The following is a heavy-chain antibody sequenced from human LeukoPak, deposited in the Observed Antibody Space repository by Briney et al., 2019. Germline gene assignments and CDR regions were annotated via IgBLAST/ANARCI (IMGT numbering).Heavy chain of an antibody. D-gene: IGHD3-22*01. CDR2: IYTSGST. CDR1: GGSISSYY. J-gene: IGHJ3*02. CDR3: ARDYYECSGFVDAFDI. V-gene: IGHV4-4*07. Sequence: SETMSLTCHVYGGSISSYYRSWIRQPAGKGLEWIERIYTSGSTNYNPSLKSRVTMSVDTSKKQCSLKLNSVTAGDTAVYYCARDYYECSGFVDAFDIWGQGTMVSVSS.